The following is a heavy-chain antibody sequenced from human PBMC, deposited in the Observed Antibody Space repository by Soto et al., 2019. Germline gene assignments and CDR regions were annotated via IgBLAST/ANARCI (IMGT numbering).Heavy chain of an antibody. Sequence: QVQLVQSGAEVKKPGSSVKVSCKASGGTFSSYTISWVRQAPGQGLEWMGRIIPILGIANYAQKFKGRVTITAEKSTSTAYMELSSLRSEDTAVYYCARDWGPIDYWGQGTLVTVSS. CDR2: IIPILGIA. CDR3: ARDWGPIDY. J-gene: IGHJ4*02. D-gene: IGHD7-27*01. CDR1: GGTFSSYT. V-gene: IGHV1-69*08.